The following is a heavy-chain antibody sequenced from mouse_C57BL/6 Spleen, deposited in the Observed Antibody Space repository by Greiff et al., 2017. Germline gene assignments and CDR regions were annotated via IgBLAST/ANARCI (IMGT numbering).Heavy chain of an antibody. CDR2: ISYDGSN. Sequence: EVQLQESGPGLVKPSQSLSLTCSVTGYSITSGYYWNWIRQFPGNKLEWMGYISYDGSNNYNPSLKNRISITRDTSKNQFFLKLNSVTTEDTATYYCARGGIWDYDAWFAYWGQGTLVTVSA. CDR1: GYSITSGYY. J-gene: IGHJ3*01. D-gene: IGHD2-4*01. V-gene: IGHV3-6*01. CDR3: ARGGIWDYDAWFAY.